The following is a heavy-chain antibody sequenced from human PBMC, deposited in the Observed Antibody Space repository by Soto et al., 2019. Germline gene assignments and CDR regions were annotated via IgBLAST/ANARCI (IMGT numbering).Heavy chain of an antibody. D-gene: IGHD3-22*01. CDR1: GFTFSIYE. CDR2: ISSSGSTI. CDR3: ARDLELTMIVVVRYGMDV. J-gene: IGHJ6*02. V-gene: IGHV3-48*03. Sequence: PGGSLRLSCSASGFTFSIYEMNWVRQAPGKGLEWVSYISSSGSTIYYADSVKGRFTISRDNAKNSLYLQMNSLRAEDTAVYYCARDLELTMIVVVRYGMDVWGQGTTVTVSS.